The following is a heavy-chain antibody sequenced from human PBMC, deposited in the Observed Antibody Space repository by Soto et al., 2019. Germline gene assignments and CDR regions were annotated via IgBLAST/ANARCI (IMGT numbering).Heavy chain of an antibody. CDR2: ISYDGSNK. J-gene: IGHJ2*01. D-gene: IGHD6-13*01. Sequence: QVQLVESGGGVVQPGRSLRLSCAASGFTFSSYAMHWVRQAPGKGLEWVAVISYDGSNKYYADSVKGRFTISRDNSKNTLYLQMNSLRAEDTAVYYCARDSSSWYPRHSWYLDLWGRGTLVTVSS. CDR1: GFTFSSYA. CDR3: ARDSSSWYPRHSWYLDL. V-gene: IGHV3-30-3*01.